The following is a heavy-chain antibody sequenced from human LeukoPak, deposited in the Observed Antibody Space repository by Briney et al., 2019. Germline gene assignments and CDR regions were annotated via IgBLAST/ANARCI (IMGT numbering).Heavy chain of an antibody. J-gene: IGHJ4*02. V-gene: IGHV4-34*01. CDR2: INHSGNT. Sequence: PSETLSLTCAVYGESFSSYYWSWIRQPPGKGLEWIGEINHSGNTNYNPSLKSRVTISVDTSKNQFSLKLSSVTAADTAVYYCARWGSGKSFDYWGQGTLVTVSS. CDR3: ARWGSGKSFDY. D-gene: IGHD3-10*01. CDR1: GESFSSYY.